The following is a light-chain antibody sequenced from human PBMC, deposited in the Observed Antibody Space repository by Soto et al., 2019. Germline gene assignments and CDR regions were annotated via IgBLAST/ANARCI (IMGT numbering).Light chain of an antibody. CDR1: SSDVGSYDR. CDR2: DVS. CDR3: TSDTSSSTVV. V-gene: IGLV2-18*02. Sequence: QSALTQPPSVSGSPGQSVTISCTGTSSDVGSYDRVSWYQQPPGTAPKFMIYDVSNRPSGVPDRFSGSKSGNTASLTISGLQAEDEAAYYCTSDTSSSTVVFGGGAQLTVL. J-gene: IGLJ2*01.